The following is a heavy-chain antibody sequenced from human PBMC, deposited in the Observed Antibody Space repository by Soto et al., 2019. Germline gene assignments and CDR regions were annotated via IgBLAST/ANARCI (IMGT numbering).Heavy chain of an antibody. CDR2: IGPYNGNT. CDR1: GYTFADYG. Sequence: QAQLVQSGAEVKKPGASVKVSCQAGGYTFADYGISWVRQAPGQGLEWMGWIGPYNGNTNYAQNLQDRVTMTTGTSTNTAYMELRSLRSDDTALYYCARCYCSVGSCYTCWHFDLWGRGTLLTVSS. J-gene: IGHJ2*01. V-gene: IGHV1-18*01. CDR3: ARCYCSVGSCYTCWHFDL. D-gene: IGHD2-15*01.